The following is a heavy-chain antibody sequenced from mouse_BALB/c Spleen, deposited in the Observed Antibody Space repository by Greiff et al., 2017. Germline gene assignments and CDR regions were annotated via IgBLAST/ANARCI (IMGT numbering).Heavy chain of an antibody. J-gene: IGHJ3*01. V-gene: IGHV5-9-3*01. Sequence: EVQLVESGGGLVKPGGSLKLSCAASGFTFSSYAMSWVRQTPEKRLEWVATISSGGSYTYYPDSVKGRFTISRDNAKNTLYLQMSSLRSEDTAMYYCARGDDYGAWFAYWGQGTLVTVSA. CDR1: GFTFSSYA. D-gene: IGHD2-4*01. CDR3: ARGDDYGAWFAY. CDR2: ISSGGSYT.